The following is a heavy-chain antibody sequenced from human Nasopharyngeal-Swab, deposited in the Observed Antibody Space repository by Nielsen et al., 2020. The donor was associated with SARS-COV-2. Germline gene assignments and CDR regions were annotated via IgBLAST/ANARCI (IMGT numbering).Heavy chain of an antibody. V-gene: IGHV1-46*01. CDR2: INPSGGDT. D-gene: IGHD1-1*01. CDR1: GYTFTTYN. CDR3: ANRRLEGIDV. Sequence: ASVKVSCKASGYTFTTYNVHWVRQAPGQGLEWMGRINPSGGDTGYAQKFQGRVTMTGDTSTSTVYMEVSSLRSEDTAVYYCANRRLEGIDVWGQGTTVTVSS. J-gene: IGHJ6*02.